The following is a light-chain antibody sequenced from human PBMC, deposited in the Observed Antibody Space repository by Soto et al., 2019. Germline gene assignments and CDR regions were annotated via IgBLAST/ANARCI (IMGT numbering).Light chain of an antibody. V-gene: IGLV1-51*01. Sequence: QSVLTQPPSVSAAPGQTVTISCSGSNSNIGNNYVSWYQQLPGTAPKLLIYDNNKRPSGIPDRFSGSKSGTSATLGITGLQTGDEADYYCGTWDSSLSARVFGGGTKLTVL. CDR3: GTWDSSLSARV. J-gene: IGLJ3*02. CDR1: NSNIGNNY. CDR2: DNN.